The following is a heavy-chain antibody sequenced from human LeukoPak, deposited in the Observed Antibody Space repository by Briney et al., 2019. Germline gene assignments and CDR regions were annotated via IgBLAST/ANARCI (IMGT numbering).Heavy chain of an antibody. CDR3: ARPYSGSYYWGMDV. CDR2: ISYDGSNK. D-gene: IGHD1-26*01. Sequence: GGSLRLSCAASGFTFSRYAMHWVRQAPGKGLEWVAVISYDGSNKYYADSVKGRFTISRDNSKNTLYLQVNSLRAEDTAVYYCARPYSGSYYWGMDVWGQGTTVTVSS. V-gene: IGHV3-30-3*01. CDR1: GFTFSRYA. J-gene: IGHJ6*02.